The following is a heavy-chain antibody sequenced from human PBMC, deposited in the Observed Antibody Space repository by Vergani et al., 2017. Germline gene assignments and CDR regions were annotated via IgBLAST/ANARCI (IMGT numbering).Heavy chain of an antibody. CDR3: ARESGGVDY. CDR1: GYTFTRYA. CDR2: INTNTGDP. V-gene: IGHV7-4-1*02. D-gene: IGHD6-25*01. Sequence: QVQLVQSGSELKKPGASVKLSCKASGYTFTRYALSWVRQAPGQGLEWLGWINTNTGDPTYAQAFRGRFVFSLDTSVSTAFLQISSLKAEDTAVYYCARESGGVDYWGQGTLVIVSS. J-gene: IGHJ4*02.